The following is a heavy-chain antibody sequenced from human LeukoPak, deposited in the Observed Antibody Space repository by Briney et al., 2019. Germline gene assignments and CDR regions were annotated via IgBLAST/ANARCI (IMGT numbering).Heavy chain of an antibody. D-gene: IGHD6-19*01. V-gene: IGHV4-39*07. CDR3: ARGQWLGLGDY. J-gene: IGHJ4*02. CDR1: GGSISTSTYY. Sequence: PSETLSLTCTVSGGSISTSTYYWGWIRQPPGKGLEWIGSIYYSGSPYYNPSLKSRVTISVDTSKSQFSLKLTSVTAADTAVYFCARGQWLGLGDYWGQGTLVTVSS. CDR2: IYYSGSP.